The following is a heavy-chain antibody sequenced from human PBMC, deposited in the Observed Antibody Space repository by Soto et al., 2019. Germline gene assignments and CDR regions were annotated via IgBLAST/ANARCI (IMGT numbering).Heavy chain of an antibody. Sequence: SVKVSCKASGGTFSSYAISWVRQAPGQGLEWMGGIIPIFGTANYAQKFQGRVTITADESTSTAYMELSSLRSEDTAVYYFAILGIGYYYDGSVYIDIWGQGTMDTVSS. J-gene: IGHJ3*02. D-gene: IGHD3-22*01. CDR3: AILGIGYYYDGSVYIDI. V-gene: IGHV1-69*13. CDR1: GGTFSSYA. CDR2: IIPIFGTA.